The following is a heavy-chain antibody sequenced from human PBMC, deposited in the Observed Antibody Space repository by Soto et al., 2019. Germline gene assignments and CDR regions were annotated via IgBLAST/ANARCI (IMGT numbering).Heavy chain of an antibody. V-gene: IGHV4-4*02. CDR3: ARADTNNWYYFDC. Sequence: PSETLSLTCAVSGGSTSSSNWWSWVRQPPGKGLEWIGEIYHGGSTNYNPSLESRVTISVDKSTNQFSLKLTSVTAADTAVYYCARADTNNWYYFDCWGQGTLVTVSS. D-gene: IGHD1-1*01. J-gene: IGHJ4*02. CDR1: GGSTSSSNW. CDR2: IYHGGST.